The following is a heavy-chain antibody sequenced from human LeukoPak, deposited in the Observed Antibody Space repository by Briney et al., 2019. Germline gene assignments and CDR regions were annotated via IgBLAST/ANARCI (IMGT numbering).Heavy chain of an antibody. CDR1: GYTLTELS. J-gene: IGHJ4*02. D-gene: IGHD3-22*01. CDR2: FDPEDGGT. Sequence: ASVKVSCKFSGYTLTELSMHWVRQAPGKGLEWMGGFDPEDGGTIYAQKFQGRVTMTEDTSTDTAYMELSSLRSEDTAVYYCATIPRNYYDSSGYYYVFDYWGQGTLVTVSS. CDR3: ATIPRNYYDSSGYYYVFDY. V-gene: IGHV1-24*01.